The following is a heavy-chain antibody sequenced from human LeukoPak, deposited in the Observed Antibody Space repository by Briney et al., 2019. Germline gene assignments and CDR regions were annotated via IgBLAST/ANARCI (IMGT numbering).Heavy chain of an antibody. CDR2: IIPILGIA. J-gene: IGHJ6*02. D-gene: IGHD1-26*01. Sequence: GASVKVSCKASGGTFSSYAISWVRQAPGQGLEWMGRIIPILGIANYARKFQGRVTITADKSTSTAYMELSSLRSEDTAVYYCASEIVGATQAGIPLYYYGMDVWGQGTTVTVSS. V-gene: IGHV1-69*04. CDR3: ASEIVGATQAGIPLYYYGMDV. CDR1: GGTFSSYA.